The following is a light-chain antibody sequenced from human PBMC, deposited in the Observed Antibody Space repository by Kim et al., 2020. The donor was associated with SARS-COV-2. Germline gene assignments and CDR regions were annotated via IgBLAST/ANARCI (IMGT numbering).Light chain of an antibody. CDR3: SSYTRSSTFEV. J-gene: IGLJ3*02. CDR2: DVT. V-gene: IGLV2-14*01. Sequence: QSALTQPASVSGSPGQSITISCTGTSSDVGGYNYISWYQQHPDKAPKLMIYDVTKRPSGVSNRFSGSKSGNTASLTISGLQAEDEADYYCSSYTRSSTFEVFGGGTQLTVL. CDR1: SSDVGGYNY.